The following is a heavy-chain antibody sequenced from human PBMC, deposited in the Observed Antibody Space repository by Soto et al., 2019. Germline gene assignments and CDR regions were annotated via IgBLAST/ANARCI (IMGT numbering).Heavy chain of an antibody. V-gene: IGHV1-18*01. CDR1: GYTFTSYG. D-gene: IGHD3-9*01. Sequence: ASVKVSCKASGYTFTSYGISWVRQAPGQGPEWMGWISAYNGNTNYAQKLQGRVTMTTDTSTSTAYMELRSLRFDDTAVYYCARQAHFYDILTGYQYYFDYWGQATLVTVSS. CDR3: ARQAHFYDILTGYQYYFDY. J-gene: IGHJ4*02. CDR2: ISAYNGNT.